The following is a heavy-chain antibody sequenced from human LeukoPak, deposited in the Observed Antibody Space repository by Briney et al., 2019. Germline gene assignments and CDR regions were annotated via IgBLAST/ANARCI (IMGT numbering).Heavy chain of an antibody. CDR1: GGSISSYY. CDR3: ATGGVIVNYIY. CDR2: IYYSGST. D-gene: IGHD3-16*02. V-gene: IGHV4-59*12. Sequence: PSETLSLTCTVSGGSISSYYWTWIRQPPGKGLEWLGYIYYSGSTNYNPSLKSRVTISIDTSKNQLSLKLSSVTAADTAVYYCATGGVIVNYIYWGQGTLVTVSS. J-gene: IGHJ4*02.